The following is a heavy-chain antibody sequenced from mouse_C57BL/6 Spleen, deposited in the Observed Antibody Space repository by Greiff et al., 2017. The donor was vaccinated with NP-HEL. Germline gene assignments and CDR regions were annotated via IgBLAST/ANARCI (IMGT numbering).Heavy chain of an antibody. CDR3: ARSGYYLYYYAMDY. V-gene: IGHV1-64*01. D-gene: IGHD2-3*01. CDR1: GYTFTSYW. CDR2: IHPNSGST. J-gene: IGHJ4*01. Sequence: QVQLQQPGAELVKPGASVKLSCKASGYTFTSYWMHWVKQRPGQGLEWIGMIHPNSGSTNYNEKFKSKATLTVDKSSSTAYMQLSSLTSEDSAVYYYARSGYYLYYYAMDYWGQGTSVTVSS.